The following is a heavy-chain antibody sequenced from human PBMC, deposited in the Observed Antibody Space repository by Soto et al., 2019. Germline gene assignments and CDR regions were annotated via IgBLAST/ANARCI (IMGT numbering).Heavy chain of an antibody. CDR2: IYHSGST. V-gene: IGHV4-30-2*01. CDR3: ARVTRYGSGWYGEWDWFDP. J-gene: IGHJ5*02. Sequence: QLQLQESGSGLVKPSQTLSLTCAVSGGSISSGGYSWSWIRQPPGKGLEWIGYIYHSGSTYYNPSLMSRVTISVDRSKNQFSLKLSSVTAADTAVYYCARVTRYGSGWYGEWDWFDPWGQGTLVTVSS. D-gene: IGHD6-19*01. CDR1: GGSISSGGYS.